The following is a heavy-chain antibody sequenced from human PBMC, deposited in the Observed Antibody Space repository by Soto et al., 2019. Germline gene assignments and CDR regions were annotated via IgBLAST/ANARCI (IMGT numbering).Heavy chain of an antibody. J-gene: IGHJ4*02. CDR1: GGSISSGDYY. CDR3: ASTDRQLGYFDY. V-gene: IGHV4-30-4*01. CDR2: IYYSGST. Sequence: SETLSLTCTVSGGSISSGDYYWSWIRQPPGKGLEWIGYIYYSGSTYYNPSLKSRVTISVDTSKNQFSLKLSSVTAADTAVYYCASTDRQLGYFDYWGQGTLVTVSS. D-gene: IGHD6-6*01.